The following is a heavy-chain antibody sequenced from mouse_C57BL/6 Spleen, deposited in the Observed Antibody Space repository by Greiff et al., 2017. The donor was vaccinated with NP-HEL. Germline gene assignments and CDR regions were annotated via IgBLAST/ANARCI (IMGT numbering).Heavy chain of an antibody. V-gene: IGHV1-69*01. CDR1: GYTFTSYW. D-gene: IGHD2-10*02. Sequence: QVQLQQPGAELVMPGASVKLSCKASGYTFTSYWMHWVKQRPGQGLEWIGEIDPSDSYTNYNQKFKGKSTLTVDKSSITAYMQLSSLTSEDSAVYYCARSVWSHWYFDVWGTGTTVTVSS. CDR3: ARSVWSHWYFDV. J-gene: IGHJ1*03. CDR2: IDPSDSYT.